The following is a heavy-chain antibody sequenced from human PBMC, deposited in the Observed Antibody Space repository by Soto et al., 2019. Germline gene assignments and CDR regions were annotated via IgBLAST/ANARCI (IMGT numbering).Heavy chain of an antibody. V-gene: IGHV3-30*18. CDR3: AKDTHTVGATKMNWFDP. Sequence: PGGSLRLSCAASGFPFSSSGMHWVRQAPGKGLEWVAVISYAGSNKYYADSVKGRFTISSDNSKNTLYLQMHSLRAEDTAVYYCAKDTHTVGATKMNWFDPWGQGTMVTVSS. D-gene: IGHD1-26*01. J-gene: IGHJ5*02. CDR1: GFPFSSSG. CDR2: ISYAGSNK.